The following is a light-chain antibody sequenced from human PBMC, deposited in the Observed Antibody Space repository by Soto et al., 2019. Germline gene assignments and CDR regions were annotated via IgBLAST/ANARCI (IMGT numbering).Light chain of an antibody. CDR2: GAS. CDR1: QSVSSN. Sequence: EIVMTQSPATLSVSPGERATLSCRASQSVSSNLAWYQQKPGQAPRLLIYGASTRATGIPARFSGSGSGTEFTLTISSLQPEDFSVYYCQQYNNWLPWTFGQGTKVEIK. J-gene: IGKJ1*01. CDR3: QQYNNWLPWT. V-gene: IGKV3-15*01.